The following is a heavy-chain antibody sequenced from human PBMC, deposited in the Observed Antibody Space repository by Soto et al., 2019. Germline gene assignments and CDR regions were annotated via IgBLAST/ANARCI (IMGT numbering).Heavy chain of an antibody. V-gene: IGHV1-69*13. CDR1: GGTFSSYA. CDR2: IIPIFGTA. Sequence: SVKVSCKASGGTFSSYAISWVRQAPGQGLEWMGGIIPIFGTANYAQKFQGRVTITADESTSTAYMELSSLRSEDTAVYYCARGPPITMIVVVITTGMDYYYGMDVWGQGTTVTVSS. D-gene: IGHD3-22*01. J-gene: IGHJ6*02. CDR3: ARGPPITMIVVVITTGMDYYYGMDV.